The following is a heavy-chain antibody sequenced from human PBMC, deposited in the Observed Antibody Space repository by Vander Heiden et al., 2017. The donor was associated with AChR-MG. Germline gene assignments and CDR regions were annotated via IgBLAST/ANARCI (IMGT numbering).Heavy chain of an antibody. CDR1: GFTFSSYS. CDR2: ISSSSSYI. J-gene: IGHJ6*02. D-gene: IGHD1-26*01. Sequence: EVQLVESGGGLVKPGGSLRLSCAASGFTFSSYSMNWVRQAPGKGLEGVSSISSSSSYIYYADSVKGRFTISRDNAKNSLYLQMNSLRAEDTAVYYCARAIGGSYQYGMDVWGQGTTVTVSS. V-gene: IGHV3-21*01. CDR3: ARAIGGSYQYGMDV.